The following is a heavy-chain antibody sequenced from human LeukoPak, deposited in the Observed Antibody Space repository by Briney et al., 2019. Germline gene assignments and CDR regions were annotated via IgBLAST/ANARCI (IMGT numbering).Heavy chain of an antibody. CDR2: IYTSGST. Sequence: SEPLSLTCTVSGSISSYYWSWIRQPPGTGLEWIGYIYTSGSTNYNPSLKSRVTISVDTSKNQFSLDLSSVTAADTAVYYCARQKCTSTSCLTKNAFDIWGQGTMVTVSS. CDR1: GSISSYY. J-gene: IGHJ3*02. D-gene: IGHD2-2*01. V-gene: IGHV4-4*09. CDR3: ARQKCTSTSCLTKNAFDI.